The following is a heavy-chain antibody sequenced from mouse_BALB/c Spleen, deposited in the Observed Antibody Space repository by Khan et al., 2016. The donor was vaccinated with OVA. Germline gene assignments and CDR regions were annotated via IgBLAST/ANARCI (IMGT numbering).Heavy chain of an antibody. CDR2: INPSNGGT. Sequence: QVQLQQSGAELVKPGASVKLSCKASGYTFTSYYMYWVKQRPGQGLEWIGGINPSNGGTYFNDKFKSKATLTVDKSSSTAYMQLSSLTSEDSAVYYCSRSGYSSFAFWGQGTLVTVSA. CDR1: GYTFTSYY. CDR3: SRSGYSSFAF. V-gene: IGHV1S81*02. J-gene: IGHJ3*01. D-gene: IGHD3-2*02.